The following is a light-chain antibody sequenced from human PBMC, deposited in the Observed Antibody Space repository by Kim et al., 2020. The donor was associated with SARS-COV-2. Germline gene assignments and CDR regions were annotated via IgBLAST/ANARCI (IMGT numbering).Light chain of an antibody. V-gene: IGKV3-15*01. CDR2: GAS. CDR1: QSVSSN. J-gene: IGKJ1*01. Sequence: EIVVTQSPATLSVSPGERATLSCRASQSVSSNLAWYQQNPGQAPRLLIYGASTRATGIPARFSGSGSGTEFTLTISSLQSEDFAVYYCQQYYNWPGTFGQGTKVEIK. CDR3: QQYYNWPGT.